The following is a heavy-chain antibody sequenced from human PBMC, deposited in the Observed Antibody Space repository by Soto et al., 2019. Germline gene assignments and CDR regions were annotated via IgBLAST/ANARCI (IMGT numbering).Heavy chain of an antibody. CDR3: ARDRRFGTMVRGVIMAYDYYYYGMDV. D-gene: IGHD3-10*01. J-gene: IGHJ6*02. CDR2: IKQDGSEK. CDR1: GFTFSSYW. V-gene: IGHV3-7*01. Sequence: GSLRLSCAASGFTFSSYWMSWVRQAPGKGLEWVANIKQDGSEKYYVDSVKGLFTISRDNAKNSLYLQMNSLRAEDTVVYYCARDRRFGTMVRGVIMAYDYYYYGMDVWGQGTTVTAP.